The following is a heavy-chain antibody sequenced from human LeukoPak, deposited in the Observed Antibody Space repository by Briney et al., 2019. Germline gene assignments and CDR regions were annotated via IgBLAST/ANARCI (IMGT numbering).Heavy chain of an antibody. D-gene: IGHD3-22*01. V-gene: IGHV4-34*01. CDR3: ARGGDSSGYLGWSY. Sequence: PSETLSLTCAVYGGSFSGYYWSWIRQPPGKGLEWIGEINHSGSTNYNPSLKSRVTISVDTSKNQFSLKLSSVTAADTAVYYCARGGDSSGYLGWSYWGQGTLVTVSS. CDR1: GGSFSGYY. J-gene: IGHJ4*02. CDR2: INHSGST.